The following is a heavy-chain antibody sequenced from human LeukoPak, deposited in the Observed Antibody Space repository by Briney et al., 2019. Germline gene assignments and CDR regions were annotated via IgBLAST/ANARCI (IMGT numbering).Heavy chain of an antibody. J-gene: IGHJ4*02. D-gene: IGHD3-22*01. Sequence: GGSLRLSCAASGFTFSSYAMSWVRQAPGKGLEWVSAISGSGGSTYYADSVKGRFTISSDNSKNPLYLQMNSLRAEDTAVYYCAKPSYDSSGYYYFDYWGQGTLVTVSS. CDR1: GFTFSSYA. CDR3: AKPSYDSSGYYYFDY. CDR2: ISGSGGST. V-gene: IGHV3-23*01.